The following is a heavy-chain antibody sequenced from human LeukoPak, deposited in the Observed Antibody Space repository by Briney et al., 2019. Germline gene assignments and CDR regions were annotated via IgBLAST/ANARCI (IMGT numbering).Heavy chain of an antibody. CDR2: ISAGGDNT. CDR1: GFTFRSHA. V-gene: IGHV3-23*01. J-gene: IGHJ4*02. Sequence: GGSLRLSCAASGFTFRSHAMSWVRQTPGKGLEWVSSISAGGDNTHYADSVKGRFTIPRDNSKSTLYLQMNSLRAEDTAVYFCAYFDSSGYYYGRLRYWGQGTPVTVSS. CDR3: AYFDSSGYYYGRLRY. D-gene: IGHD3-22*01.